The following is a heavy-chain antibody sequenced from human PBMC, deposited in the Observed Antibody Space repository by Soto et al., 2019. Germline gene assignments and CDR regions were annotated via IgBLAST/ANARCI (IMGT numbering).Heavy chain of an antibody. Sequence: GGSLRLSCATSGFTFRDYYFSWVRQAPGKGLEWISYISHSGKTIYYADSVKGRFTISRDDAKNTLYLQMNSLRAEDTAMYYCTRRGSGAFDVWGHGTMVTVSS. CDR2: ISHSGKTI. CDR3: TRRGSGAFDV. J-gene: IGHJ3*01. V-gene: IGHV3-11*01. CDR1: GFTFRDYY.